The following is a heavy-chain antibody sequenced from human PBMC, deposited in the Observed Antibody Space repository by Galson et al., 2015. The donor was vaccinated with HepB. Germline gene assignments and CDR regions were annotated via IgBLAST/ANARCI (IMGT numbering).Heavy chain of an antibody. Sequence: SETLSLTCTVSGGSISSYYWSWIRQPPGKGLEWIGYIYYSGSTNYNPSLKSRVTISVDTSKNQFSLKLSSVTAADTAVYYCARGGWYYDSSGDWGQGTLVTVSS. CDR1: GGSISSYY. D-gene: IGHD3-22*01. CDR3: ARGGWYYDSSGD. J-gene: IGHJ1*01. V-gene: IGHV4-59*01. CDR2: IYYSGST.